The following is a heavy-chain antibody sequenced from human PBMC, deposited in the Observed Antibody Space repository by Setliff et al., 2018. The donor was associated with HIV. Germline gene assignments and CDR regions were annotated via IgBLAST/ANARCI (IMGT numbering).Heavy chain of an antibody. D-gene: IGHD2-2*01. CDR3: ARALGYCSSTSCYAEYFDY. CDR1: GGSISSGDYY. Sequence: PSETLSLTCTVSGGSISSGDYYWSWIRRHPGKGLEWIGYINYSGSTYYNPSLKSRLNISVDTSKNQFSLNLSSVTATDTAVYYCARALGYCSSTSCYAEYFDYWGQGTLVTVSS. V-gene: IGHV4-31*03. J-gene: IGHJ4*02. CDR2: INYSGST.